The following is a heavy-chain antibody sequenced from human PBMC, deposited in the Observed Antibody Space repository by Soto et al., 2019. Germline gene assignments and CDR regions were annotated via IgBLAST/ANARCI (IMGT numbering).Heavy chain of an antibody. CDR1: GFTFSSYW. V-gene: IGHV3-7*03. J-gene: IGHJ4*02. D-gene: IGHD2-2*01. CDR3: ARALYIVVVPDFDY. CDR2: IKQDGSEK. Sequence: LRLSFAASGFTFSSYWMSWVRQAPGKGLEWVANIKQDGSEKYYVDSVKGRFTISRDNAKNSLYLQMNSLRAEDTAVYYCARALYIVVVPDFDYWGQGTLVTVSX.